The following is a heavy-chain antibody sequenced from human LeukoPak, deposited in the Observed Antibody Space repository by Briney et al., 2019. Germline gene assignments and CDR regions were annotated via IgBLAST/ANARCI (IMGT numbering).Heavy chain of an antibody. J-gene: IGHJ3*02. CDR3: AKDRSLSVVTAFDAFDI. V-gene: IGHV3-23*01. D-gene: IGHD2-21*02. CDR1: GFTFSSYA. CDR2: ISGSGGST. Sequence: GGSLRLSCAASGFTFSSYAVSWVRQAPGKGLEWVSAISGSGGSTYYADSVKGRFTISRDNSKNTLYLQMNSLRAEDTAVYYCAKDRSLSVVTAFDAFDIWGQGTMVTVSS.